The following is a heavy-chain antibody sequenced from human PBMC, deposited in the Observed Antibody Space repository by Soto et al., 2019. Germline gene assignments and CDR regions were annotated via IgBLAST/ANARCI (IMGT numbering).Heavy chain of an antibody. CDR3: AHSDGGYEIIYFDF. D-gene: IGHD5-12*01. CDR1: GFSFTTAGVA. Sequence: FGATLVNPTQTLTLTCTFSGFSFTTAGVAVXWIRQTPGGALEWLTLIYYNDDRRFSPSLKTRLTITGDTSKNQVVLSLTNVDPGDTATYFCAHSDGGYEIIYFDFWGQGIPVTVSS. V-gene: IGHV2-5*01. CDR2: IYYNDDR. J-gene: IGHJ4*02.